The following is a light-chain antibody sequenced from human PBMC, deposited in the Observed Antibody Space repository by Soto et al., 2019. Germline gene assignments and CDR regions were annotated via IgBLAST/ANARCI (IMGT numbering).Light chain of an antibody. CDR2: AAS. CDR1: QSISKS. V-gene: IGKV1-39*01. CDR3: QQSYSGLVA. Sequence: SPSSLSASVGDRVTITCRASQSISKSLNWYQQKPGKAPELLIYAASTLQSGVPSRFSGSGSGTDFTLTISSLQPEDSASYYCQQSYSGLVAFGQGTKVDIK. J-gene: IGKJ1*01.